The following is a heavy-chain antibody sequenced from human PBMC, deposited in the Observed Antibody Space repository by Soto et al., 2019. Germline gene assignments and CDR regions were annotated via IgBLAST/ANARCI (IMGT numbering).Heavy chain of an antibody. Sequence: PXGTLSLTCTVSGGSVSSGSYYWSWIRQPPGKGLEWIGYIYSIGSTNYSPSLKSRVSMSLDTSKNQFSLKLRSVTAADTAVYYCARTYYFDSSGFGWGQGTLVTVSS. CDR2: IYSIGST. D-gene: IGHD3-22*01. CDR1: GGSVSSGSYY. V-gene: IGHV4-61*01. CDR3: ARTYYFDSSGFG. J-gene: IGHJ4*02.